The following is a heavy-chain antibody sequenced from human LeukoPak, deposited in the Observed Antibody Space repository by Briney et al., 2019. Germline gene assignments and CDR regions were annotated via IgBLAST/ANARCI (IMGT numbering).Heavy chain of an antibody. CDR3: AKESSSSWYYFDY. Sequence: GGSLRLSCAASGFTFSDYYMSWIRQAPGKGLEWVSYISSSGSTIYYADSVKGRFTISRDNAKNSLYLQMNSLRAEDMALYYCAKESSSSWYYFDYWGQGTLVTVSS. CDR2: ISSSGSTI. D-gene: IGHD6-13*01. V-gene: IGHV3-11*01. J-gene: IGHJ4*02. CDR1: GFTFSDYY.